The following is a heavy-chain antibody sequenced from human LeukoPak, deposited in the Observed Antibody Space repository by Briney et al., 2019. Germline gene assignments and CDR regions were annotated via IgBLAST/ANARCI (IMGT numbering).Heavy chain of an antibody. Sequence: ASVKVSCKASGYTFTSYGISWVRQAPGQGLEWMGWISAYNGNTNYAQRLQGRVTMTADTSTSTAYMELRSLRSDDTAVYYCALGYCSGGSCPGGYWGQGTLVTVSS. CDR1: GYTFTSYG. CDR2: ISAYNGNT. J-gene: IGHJ4*02. CDR3: ALGYCSGGSCPGGY. D-gene: IGHD2-15*01. V-gene: IGHV1-18*01.